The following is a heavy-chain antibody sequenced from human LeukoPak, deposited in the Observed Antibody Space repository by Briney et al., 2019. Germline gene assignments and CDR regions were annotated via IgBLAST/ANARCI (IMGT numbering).Heavy chain of an antibody. Sequence: SETLSLTCIVSGGSISSYYWCWIRQPPGKGLEWIGYIYSSGSTNSNPSLKSRVTISVDTSKSQFSLKMTSVTAADTAVYYCARQGSGGRAFDIWGQGTMVTVSS. CDR1: GGSISSYY. CDR2: IYSSGST. J-gene: IGHJ3*02. D-gene: IGHD1-26*01. CDR3: ARQGSGGRAFDI. V-gene: IGHV4-59*08.